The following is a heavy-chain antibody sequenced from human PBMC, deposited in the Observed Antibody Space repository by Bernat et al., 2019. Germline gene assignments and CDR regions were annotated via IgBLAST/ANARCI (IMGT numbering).Heavy chain of an antibody. D-gene: IGHD3-3*01. CDR1: GGSISSYY. CDR3: ARGPRFWSGYRFYDP. J-gene: IGHJ5*02. Sequence: QVQLQESGPGLVKPSETLSLTCTVSGGSISSYYWSWIRQPPGKGLEWIGYIYYSGSTNYNPSPKSRVTISVDTSKNQFSLKLSSVTAADTAVYYCARGPRFWSGYRFYDPWGQGTLVTVSS. V-gene: IGHV4-59*01. CDR2: IYYSGST.